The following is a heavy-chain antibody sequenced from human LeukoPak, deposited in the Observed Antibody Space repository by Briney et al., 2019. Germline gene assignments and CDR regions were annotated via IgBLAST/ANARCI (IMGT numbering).Heavy chain of an antibody. CDR3: ARRSDYYGSGSRSDYYYYYMDV. Sequence: GESLKISCKGSGYSFTSYWIGWVRQMPGKGLEWMRIIYPGDSDTRYSPSFQGQVTISADKSISTAYLQWSSLKASDTAMYYCARRSDYYGSGSRSDYYYYYMDVWGKGTTVTVSS. CDR1: GYSFTSYW. V-gene: IGHV5-51*01. CDR2: IYPGDSDT. J-gene: IGHJ6*03. D-gene: IGHD3-10*01.